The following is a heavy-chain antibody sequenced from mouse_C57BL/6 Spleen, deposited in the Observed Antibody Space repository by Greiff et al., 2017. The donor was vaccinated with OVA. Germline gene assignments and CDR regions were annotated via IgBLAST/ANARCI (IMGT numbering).Heavy chain of an antibody. Sequence: VQLQQSGPELVKPGASVKISCKASGYAFSSSWMNWVKQRPGKGLEWIGRIYPGDGDTNYNGKFKGKATLTADKSSSTAYMQLSSLTSEDSAVYFCARGEGAVYAMDYWGQGTSVTVSS. J-gene: IGHJ4*01. CDR3: ARGEGAVYAMDY. V-gene: IGHV1-82*01. CDR2: IYPGDGDT. CDR1: GYAFSSSW.